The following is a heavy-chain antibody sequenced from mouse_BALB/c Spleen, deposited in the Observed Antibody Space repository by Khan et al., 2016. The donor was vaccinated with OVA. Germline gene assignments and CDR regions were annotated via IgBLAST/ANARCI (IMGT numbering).Heavy chain of an antibody. CDR3: AREGTYYGYDGFAY. CDR1: GYTFTNFG. V-gene: IGHV9-3*02. J-gene: IGHJ3*01. CDR2: INTNTAES. D-gene: IGHD2-9*01. Sequence: QIQLVQSGPELKKPGETVKISCKASGYTFTNFGMNWVKQAPGKGLKWMGWINTNTAESTCAEEFKGRFAFSLETSASTAYLQINNLKNEDTSTYCCAREGTYYGYDGFAYWGQGTLVTVSA.